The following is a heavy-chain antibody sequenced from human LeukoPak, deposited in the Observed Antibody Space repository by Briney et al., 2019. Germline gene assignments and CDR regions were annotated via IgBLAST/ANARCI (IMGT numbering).Heavy chain of an antibody. CDR3: ARGISSSWPDAFDI. J-gene: IGHJ3*02. CDR2: IYTSGST. CDR1: GGSISSYY. Sequence: SETLSLTCTVSGGSISSYYWSWIRQPAGKGLEWIGRIYTSGSTNYNPSLKSRVTMSVDTSKNQFSLKLSSVTAADTAVCYCARGISSSWPDAFDIWGQGTMVTVSS. V-gene: IGHV4-4*07. D-gene: IGHD6-13*01.